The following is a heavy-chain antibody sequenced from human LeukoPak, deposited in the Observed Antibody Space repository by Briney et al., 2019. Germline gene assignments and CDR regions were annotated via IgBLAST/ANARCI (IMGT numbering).Heavy chain of an antibody. CDR1: GYTFTSFV. CDR3: ARDRYSSSWYFGMDV. CDR2: INTITGNP. D-gene: IGHD6-13*01. V-gene: IGHV7-4-1*02. Sequence: ASVKVSCKASGYTFTSFVINWVRQAPGQGPEWMGWINTITGNPTYAQGFTGRFVFSLDTSVSTAYLQINSLKADDTAVYYCARDRYSSSWYFGMDVWGQGTTVTVSS. J-gene: IGHJ6*02.